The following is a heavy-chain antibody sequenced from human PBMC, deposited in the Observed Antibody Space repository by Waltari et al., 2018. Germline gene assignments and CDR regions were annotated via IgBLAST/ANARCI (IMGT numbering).Heavy chain of an antibody. CDR2: ITHSGST. V-gene: IGHV4-34*01. Sequence: QVQLQQWGAGLLKPSETLSLTCAVYGGSFSGYYWSWIRQPPGKGLEWSGEITHSGSTNYNPALKSRVTISVDTDKHQFSLKVSSVTAADTAVYYCARGRDIVATTRPFDYWGQGTLVTVSS. D-gene: IGHD5-12*01. CDR1: GGSFSGYY. CDR3: ARGRDIVATTRPFDY. J-gene: IGHJ4*02.